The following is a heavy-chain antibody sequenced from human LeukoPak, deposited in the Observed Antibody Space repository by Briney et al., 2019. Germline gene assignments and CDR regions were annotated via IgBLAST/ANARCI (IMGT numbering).Heavy chain of an antibody. D-gene: IGHD3-3*01. CDR2: INPNSGGT. J-gene: IGHJ4*02. CDR3: ARGEIYGGVQSFDY. V-gene: IGHV1-2*02. Sequence: GASVKVSCKASGYTFTGYDMHWVRQAPGQGLEWMGWINPNSGGTNYAQKFQGRVTMTRDTAISTANMELSRLRSDDTAVYYCARGEIYGGVQSFDYWGQGTLVTVSS. CDR1: GYTFTGYD.